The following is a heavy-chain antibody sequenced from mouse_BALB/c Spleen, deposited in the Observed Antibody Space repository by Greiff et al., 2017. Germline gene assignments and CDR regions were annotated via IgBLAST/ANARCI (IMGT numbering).Heavy chain of an antibody. J-gene: IGHJ3*01. CDR3: APYDYDEGFAY. CDR1: GYTFTNYW. D-gene: IGHD2-4*01. V-gene: IGHV1-63*02. Sequence: QVHVKQSGAELVRPGTSVKISCKASGYTFTNYWLGWVKQRPGHGLEWIGDIYPGGGYTNYNEKFKGKATLTADTSSSTAYMQLSSLTSEDSAVYFCAPYDYDEGFAYWGQGTLVTVSA. CDR2: IYPGGGYT.